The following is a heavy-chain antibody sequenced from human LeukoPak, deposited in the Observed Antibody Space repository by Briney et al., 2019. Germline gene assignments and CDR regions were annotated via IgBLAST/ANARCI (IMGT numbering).Heavy chain of an antibody. CDR2: ISSSSTYT. CDR1: GFTFSDYY. J-gene: IGHJ4*02. D-gene: IGHD4-17*01. CDR3: ARETYGRFDY. V-gene: IGHV3-11*05. Sequence: AESLTLSCAASGFTFSDYYMSWIRQAPGKGLQWVSYISSSSTYTDYAYSVKGRFTISRDNAKNSLYLQMNSLRAEDTAMYYCARETYGRFDYWGQGTLVTVSS.